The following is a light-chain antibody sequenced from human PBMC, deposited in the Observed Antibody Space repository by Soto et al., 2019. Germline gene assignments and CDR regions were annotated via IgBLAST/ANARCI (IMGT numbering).Light chain of an antibody. CDR2: RAS. Sequence: EVLMTQSPDTIYVSPGERVTLSGRASQSVSDNLAWYQQKPGQGPRLLVYRASTRTLGIPARLSGSGFGTEFTLTIRSLQSEDFAVYYCQQYKNWPLFGQGTRLEIK. CDR3: QQYKNWPL. CDR1: QSVSDN. J-gene: IGKJ5*01. V-gene: IGKV3-15*01.